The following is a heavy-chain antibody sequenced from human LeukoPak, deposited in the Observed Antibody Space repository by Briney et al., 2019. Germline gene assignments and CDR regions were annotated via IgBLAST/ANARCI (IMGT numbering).Heavy chain of an antibody. Sequence: PSETLSLTCAVYGGSFSGYYWSWIRQPPGKGLEWIGEINHSGSTNYNPSLKSRVTISVDTSKNQFSLKLSSVTAADTAVYYCARELVNYYYYYMDVWGKGTTATVSS. D-gene: IGHD6-6*01. CDR2: INHSGST. CDR1: GGSFSGYY. J-gene: IGHJ6*03. CDR3: ARELVNYYYYYMDV. V-gene: IGHV4-34*01.